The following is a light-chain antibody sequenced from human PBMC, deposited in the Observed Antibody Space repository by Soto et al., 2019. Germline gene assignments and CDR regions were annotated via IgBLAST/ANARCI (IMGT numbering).Light chain of an antibody. CDR3: QQYGSSPLFT. CDR2: GAS. CDR1: QSVSSNY. J-gene: IGKJ3*01. V-gene: IGKV3-20*01. Sequence: EIVLTQSPSTLSLSPGERATLSCRASQSVSSNYLAWYQQKPGQAPRLLIYGASSRATGIPDRFSGSGSGTDFTLIISRLEPEDFAVYYCQQYGSSPLFTFGPGTKVDIK.